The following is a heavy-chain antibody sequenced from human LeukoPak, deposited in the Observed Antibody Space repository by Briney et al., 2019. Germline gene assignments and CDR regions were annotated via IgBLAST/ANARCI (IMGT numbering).Heavy chain of an antibody. V-gene: IGHV4-39*01. Sequence: SSETLSLTCTVSGGSISSSSYYWGWIRQPPGKGLEWIGSIYYSGSTYYNPSLKSRVTISVDTSKNQFSLKLSSVIAADTAVYYCARQIFGVVNIGEGDYWGQGAPVTVSS. J-gene: IGHJ4*02. CDR3: ARQIFGVVNIGEGDY. CDR1: GGSISSSSYY. CDR2: IYYSGST. D-gene: IGHD3-3*01.